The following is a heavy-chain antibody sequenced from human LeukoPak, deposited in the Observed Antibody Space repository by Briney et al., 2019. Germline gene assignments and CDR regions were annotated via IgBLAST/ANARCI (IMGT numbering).Heavy chain of an antibody. J-gene: IGHJ4*02. Sequence: ASVKVSCKASGYSFVGYYIHWIRQAPGQGLEWLGWMNPDTGGRKLAQKFQGRVTLARDTSINTAYMELNSLQSGDTAVYFCARDRVEMSTSLSFFDNWGQGSLITVSS. CDR3: ARDRVEMSTSLSFFDN. CDR2: MNPDTGGR. V-gene: IGHV1-2*02. D-gene: IGHD5-24*01. CDR1: GYSFVGYY.